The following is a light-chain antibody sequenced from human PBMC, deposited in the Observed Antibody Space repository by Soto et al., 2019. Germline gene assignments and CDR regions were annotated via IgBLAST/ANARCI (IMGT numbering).Light chain of an antibody. CDR2: EVS. V-gene: IGLV2-14*01. CDR1: SSDVGGYNY. J-gene: IGLJ1*01. Sequence: QSVLAQPASVSGSPGQSITISCTGTSSDVGGYNYVSWYQQHPGKAPKLMIYEVSDRPSGISNRFSGSKSGNTASLTISGLQAEDEADYYCSSYTSSLSYVFGTGTKVIVL. CDR3: SSYTSSLSYV.